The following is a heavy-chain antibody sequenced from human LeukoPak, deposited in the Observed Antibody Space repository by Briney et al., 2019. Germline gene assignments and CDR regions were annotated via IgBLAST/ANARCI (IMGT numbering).Heavy chain of an antibody. D-gene: IGHD3-10*01. CDR2: INHSGST. J-gene: IGHJ5*02. Sequence: SETLSLTCAVYGGSFSGYYWSWIRQPPGKGLEWIGEINHSGSTYYNPSLKSRVTISVDTSKNQFSLKLSSVTAADTAVYYCARDYYGSGSSSWGQGTLVTVSS. CDR1: GGSFSGYY. CDR3: ARDYYGSGSSS. V-gene: IGHV4-34*01.